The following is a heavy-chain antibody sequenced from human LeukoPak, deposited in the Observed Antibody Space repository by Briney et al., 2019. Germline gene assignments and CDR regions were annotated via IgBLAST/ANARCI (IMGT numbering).Heavy chain of an antibody. CDR3: AREREGGLCFDY. CDR1: GGTFSSYA. D-gene: IGHD3-16*01. J-gene: IGHJ4*02. CDR2: IIPIFGTA. Sequence: GSSVKVSCKASGGTFSSYAISWVRQAPGQGLEWMGGIIPIFGTANYAQKLQGRVTITADKSTSTAYMELSSLRSEDTAVYYCAREREGGLCFDYWGQGTLVTVSS. V-gene: IGHV1-69*06.